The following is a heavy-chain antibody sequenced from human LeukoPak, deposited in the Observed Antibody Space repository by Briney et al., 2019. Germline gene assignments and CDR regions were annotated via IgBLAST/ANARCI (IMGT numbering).Heavy chain of an antibody. CDR2: IYYSGST. Sequence: SETLSLTCTVSGGSISSYYWSWIRQPPGKGLGWIGYIYYSGSTNYNPSLRSRVTISVDTSKNQFSLKLRSVTAADTAVYYCAGGVVAALDFDYWGQGTLVTVSS. V-gene: IGHV4-59*01. J-gene: IGHJ4*02. CDR1: GGSISSYY. CDR3: AGGVVAALDFDY. D-gene: IGHD2-15*01.